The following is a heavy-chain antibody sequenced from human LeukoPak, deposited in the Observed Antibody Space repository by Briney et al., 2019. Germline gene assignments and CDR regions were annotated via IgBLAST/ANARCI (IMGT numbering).Heavy chain of an antibody. J-gene: IGHJ4*02. CDR1: GFTFSGYG. Sequence: PGGSLRLSCAASGFTFSGYGMNWFRQAPGRGLEWLSYISSGSRTIFYADSVKGRFTISRDNGKNSLFLLMSSLRAHDTAVYYCVRESITGDRDFDYWGQGTLITVSS. D-gene: IGHD7-27*01. V-gene: IGHV3-48*01. CDR3: VRESITGDRDFDY. CDR2: ISSGSRTI.